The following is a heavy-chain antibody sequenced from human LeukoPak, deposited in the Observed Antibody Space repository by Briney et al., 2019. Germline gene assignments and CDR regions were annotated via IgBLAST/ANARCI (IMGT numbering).Heavy chain of an antibody. CDR1: GFTFSDYY. Sequence: GGSLRLSCAASGFTFSDYYMSWIRQAPGKGLEWVSYISSSGSTIYYADSVKGRFTISRDNAKNSLYLQMNSLRAEDTAVCYCARWSRVYSSSFTFDYWGQGTLVTVSS. J-gene: IGHJ4*02. CDR3: ARWSRVYSSSFTFDY. D-gene: IGHD6-6*01. V-gene: IGHV3-11*04. CDR2: ISSSGSTI.